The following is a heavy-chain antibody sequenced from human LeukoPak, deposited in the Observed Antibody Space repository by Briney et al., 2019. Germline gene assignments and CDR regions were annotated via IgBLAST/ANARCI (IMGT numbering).Heavy chain of an antibody. CDR3: ARADSYSSSSRSFDP. Sequence: ASVKVSCKASGYTFTSYYMHWVRQAPGQGLEWMGWINPNSGGTNYAQKFQGRVTMTRDTSTSTAYMELRSLRSDDTAVYYCARADSYSSSSRSFDPWGQGTLVTVSS. J-gene: IGHJ5*02. CDR2: INPNSGGT. V-gene: IGHV1-2*02. CDR1: GYTFTSYY. D-gene: IGHD6-6*01.